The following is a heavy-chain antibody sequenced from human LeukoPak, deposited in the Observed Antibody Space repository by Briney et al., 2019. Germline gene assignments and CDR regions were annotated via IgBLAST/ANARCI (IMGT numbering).Heavy chain of an antibody. CDR3: ATGGGAMVTSWFDP. V-gene: IGHV1-24*01. CDR1: GYTLTELS. D-gene: IGHD5-18*01. CDR2: FDPEDGET. Sequence: WASVTVSCKVSGYTLTELSMHWVRQAPGKGLEWMGGFDPEDGETIYAQKFQGRVTMTEDTSTDTAYMELSSLRSEDTAVYYCATGGGAMVTSWFDPWGQGTLVTASS. J-gene: IGHJ5*02.